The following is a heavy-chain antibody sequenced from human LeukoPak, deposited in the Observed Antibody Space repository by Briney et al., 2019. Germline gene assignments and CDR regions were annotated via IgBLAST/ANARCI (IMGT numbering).Heavy chain of an antibody. V-gene: IGHV3-30*04. J-gene: IGHJ4*02. CDR2: ISYDGSNK. CDR3: ARIYSSSWYDWYYFDY. D-gene: IGHD6-13*01. Sequence: GGSLRLSCAASGFTFSSYAMHWVRQAPGKGLEWVAVISYDGSNKYYADSVKGRFTISRDNSKNTLYLQMNSLRAEDTAVYYCARIYSSSWYDWYYFDYWGQGTLVTVSS. CDR1: GFTFSSYA.